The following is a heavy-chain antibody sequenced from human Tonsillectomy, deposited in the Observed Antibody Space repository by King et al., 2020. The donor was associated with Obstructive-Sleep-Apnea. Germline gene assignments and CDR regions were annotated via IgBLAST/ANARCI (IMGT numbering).Heavy chain of an antibody. CDR1: GFTFSTNA. D-gene: IGHD3-16*01. Sequence: VQLVESGGGFVQPGGSLRLSCAASGFTFSTNAMCWVRQAPGKGLEWVSGISDSGGHSFYGDSVKGRFTISRDNSRDTLYLQMNSLRAEDTAVYFCAKYVGSYMGDSWGQGTLVSVSS. V-gene: IGHV3-23*04. CDR2: ISDSGGHS. CDR3: AKYVGSYMGDS. J-gene: IGHJ4*02.